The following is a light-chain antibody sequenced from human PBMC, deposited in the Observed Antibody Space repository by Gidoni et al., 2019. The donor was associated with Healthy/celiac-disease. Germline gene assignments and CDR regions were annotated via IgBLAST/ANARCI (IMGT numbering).Light chain of an antibody. Sequence: DIQLTQSPSTLSASVGDRVTITCRASQSISSWLAWYQQKPGKAPKLQIYKASSLEIGAPSRFSGSGSGTEFTLTISSLQPDDFATYYCQQYNSYSPGITFGQGTRLEIK. J-gene: IGKJ5*01. CDR3: QQYNSYSPGIT. CDR2: KAS. CDR1: QSISSW. V-gene: IGKV1-5*03.